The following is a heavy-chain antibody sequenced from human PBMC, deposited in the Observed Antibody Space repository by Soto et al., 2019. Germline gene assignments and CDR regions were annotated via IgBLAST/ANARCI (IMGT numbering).Heavy chain of an antibody. Sequence: AGGSLRLSCAASGFTVSSNYMSWVRQAPGKGLEWVSVIYNGGSTYYADSVKGRFTISRDNSKNTLYLQMNSLRAEDTAVYYCARDRIPTGMDVWGQGTTVTVSS. CDR1: GFTVSSNY. CDR3: ARDRIPTGMDV. CDR2: IYNGGST. V-gene: IGHV3-66*01. J-gene: IGHJ6*02.